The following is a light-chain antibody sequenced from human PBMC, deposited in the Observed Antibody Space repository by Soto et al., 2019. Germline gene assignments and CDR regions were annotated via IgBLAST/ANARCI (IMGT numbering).Light chain of an antibody. CDR3: QQYNNWPLT. V-gene: IGKV3D-15*01. Sequence: EVVMTQSPATLSVSPGERATLSCRASQSVRSNLAWYQQKPGQAPRPLIYAASTRATGIPARFSGSGSGTEFTLTINSLQSEDFAVYYCQQYNNWPLTFGGGTKVDIK. CDR2: AAS. CDR1: QSVRSN. J-gene: IGKJ4*01.